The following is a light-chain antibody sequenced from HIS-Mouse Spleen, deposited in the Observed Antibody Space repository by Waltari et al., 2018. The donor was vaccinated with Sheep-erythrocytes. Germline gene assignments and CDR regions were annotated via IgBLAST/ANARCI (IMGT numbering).Light chain of an antibody. Sequence: QSALTQPPSASGSPGQSVTISCTGTSSDVGGYNYVSWYQQHPGKAPKLMIYDVSQRASGVPDRLSGSKSGHTASLTISVLQAEDEADYYCCSYAGSYNHVFATGTKVTVL. CDR2: DVS. V-gene: IGLV2-11*01. J-gene: IGLJ1*01. CDR3: CSYAGSYNHV. CDR1: SSDVGGYNY.